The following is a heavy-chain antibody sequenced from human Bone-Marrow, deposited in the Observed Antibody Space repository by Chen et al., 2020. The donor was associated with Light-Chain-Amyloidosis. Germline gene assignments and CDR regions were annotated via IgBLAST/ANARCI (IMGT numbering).Heavy chain of an antibody. J-gene: IGHJ4*02. CDR2: IYSSGSV. CDR3: ARGTGPANEYFDY. V-gene: IGHV4-30-4*01. CDR1: GGPITSGDYY. Sequence: QVQLLESGPGLVRPSQTLSLTCSVSGGPITSGDYYWTWIRQPPGKGLEWIGYIYSSGSVYYNPSLKSRVSLSLDTSNNLFALRLTSVTAADTAVYYCARGTGPANEYFDYWGQGTLVTVSS. D-gene: IGHD2-8*02.